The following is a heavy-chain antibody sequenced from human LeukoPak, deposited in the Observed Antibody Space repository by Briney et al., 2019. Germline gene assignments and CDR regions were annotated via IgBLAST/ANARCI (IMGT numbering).Heavy chain of an antibody. Sequence: SETLSLTCTVSGGSISSYYWSWIRQPPGKGLEWIGYIYYSGSTNYNPSLKSRVTISVDTSKNQFSLKLSSVTAADTAVYYCARRVVASAEIDYWGQGTLVTVSS. J-gene: IGHJ4*02. D-gene: IGHD5-12*01. CDR3: ARRVVASAEIDY. V-gene: IGHV4-59*08. CDR2: IYYSGST. CDR1: GGSISSYY.